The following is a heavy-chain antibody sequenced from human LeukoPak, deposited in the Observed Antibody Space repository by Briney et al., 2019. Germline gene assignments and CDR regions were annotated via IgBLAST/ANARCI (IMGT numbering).Heavy chain of an antibody. Sequence: NPSETLSLTCAVYGGSFNGYSWSWIRQPPGKGLEWIGEINHSGSANYNPSLKSRVTISLDTSKNQFSLKLSSVTAADTAVYYCAIWAVVAERAYWGPGPLVTVSS. CDR3: AIWAVVAERAY. V-gene: IGHV4-34*01. D-gene: IGHD6-19*01. CDR1: GGSFNGYS. CDR2: INHSGSA. J-gene: IGHJ4*02.